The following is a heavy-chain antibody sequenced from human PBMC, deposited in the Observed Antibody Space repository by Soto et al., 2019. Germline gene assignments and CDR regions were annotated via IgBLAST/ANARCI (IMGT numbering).Heavy chain of an antibody. V-gene: IGHV4-30-2*01. J-gene: IGHJ3*02. CDR3: ARVGATVYAFDI. CDR1: GGSISSGGYS. CDR2: IYHSGST. D-gene: IGHD4-17*01. Sequence: PSETLSLTCAVSGGSISSGGYSWSWIRQPPGKGLEWIGYIYHSGSTYYNPSLKSRVTISVDRSKNQFSLKLSSVTAADTAVYYCARVGATVYAFDIWGQGTMVTV.